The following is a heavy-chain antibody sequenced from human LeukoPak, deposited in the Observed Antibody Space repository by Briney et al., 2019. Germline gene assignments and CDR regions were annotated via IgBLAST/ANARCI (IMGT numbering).Heavy chain of an antibody. CDR2: INHSGRT. V-gene: IGHV4-34*01. D-gene: IGHD3-10*01. Sequence: ETLSLTCAIDGGSFSGYYWRWIRQPPGKGLEWIGEINHSGRTNYNPSLKSRVTISVDTSKNQFSLKLTSVTAADTAVYYCAKDDASGSYSDYWGQGTLVTVSS. J-gene: IGHJ4*02. CDR1: GGSFSGYY. CDR3: AKDDASGSYSDY.